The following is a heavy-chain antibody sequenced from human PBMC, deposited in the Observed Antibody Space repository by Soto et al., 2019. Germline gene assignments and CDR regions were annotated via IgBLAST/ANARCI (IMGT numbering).Heavy chain of an antibody. CDR2: ISAYNVNT. J-gene: IGHJ6*02. CDR1: GYTFTSYG. Sequence: QVQLVQSGAEVKKPGASVKVSCKASGYTFTSYGISWVRQAPGQGLEWMGWISAYNVNTNYAQKLQGRVTMTNDTCTITAYMDLRSTTYNDTAGYCCARKGKRIIMVRGINGMDVWGQGTTVTVSS. CDR3: ARKGKRIIMVRGINGMDV. V-gene: IGHV1-18*01. D-gene: IGHD3-10*01.